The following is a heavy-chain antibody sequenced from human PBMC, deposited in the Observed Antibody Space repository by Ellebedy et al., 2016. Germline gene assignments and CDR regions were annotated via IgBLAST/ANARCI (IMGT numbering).Heavy chain of an antibody. CDR1: GYTFFLYG. J-gene: IGHJ5*02. D-gene: IGHD2-15*01. Sequence: ASVKVSXXTSGYTFFLYGISWVRQAPGQGLEWMGWSSPYNGNTNYAQKFQGRVTMTTDTSTSTAYMDLRSLTSDDTAVYYCARRGGDSCYSEGCWFDTWGQGTLVTVSS. V-gene: IGHV1-18*01. CDR3: ARRGGDSCYSEGCWFDT. CDR2: SSPYNGNT.